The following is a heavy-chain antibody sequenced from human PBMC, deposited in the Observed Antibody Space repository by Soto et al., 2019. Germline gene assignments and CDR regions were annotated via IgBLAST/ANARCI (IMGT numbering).Heavy chain of an antibody. CDR3: ARRATTSAGYFDL. CDR1: GFTFSTYA. J-gene: IGHJ2*01. CDR2: ISGSGGST. V-gene: IGHV3-23*01. Sequence: GGSMRLSSSASGFTFSTYAMSRVRQAPGKGLEWVSAISGSGGSTYYADSVKGRFTISRDNSKNTLYLQMNSLRAEDTAVYYCARRATTSAGYFDLWGRGTLVTVSS. D-gene: IGHD1-26*01.